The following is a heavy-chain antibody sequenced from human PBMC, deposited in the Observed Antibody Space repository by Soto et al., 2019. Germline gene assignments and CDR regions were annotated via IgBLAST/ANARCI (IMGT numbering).Heavy chain of an antibody. D-gene: IGHD3-3*01. CDR3: ARRRGVVATYDS. V-gene: IGHV3-21*01. Sequence: GGSLRLSCAASGFTFSRYNMNWVRQAPGKGLEWISSVSSTTTYIYYVDSVKGRFTISRDNAKDSLSLQMNSLRDEDTAVYYCARRRGVVATYDSCGHGILDTV. CDR1: GFTFSRYN. CDR2: VSSTTTYI. J-gene: IGHJ5*01.